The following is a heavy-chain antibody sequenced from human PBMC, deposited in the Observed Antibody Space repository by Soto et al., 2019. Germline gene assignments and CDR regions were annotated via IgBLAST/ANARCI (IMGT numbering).Heavy chain of an antibody. Sequence: QVQLVESGGGVVQPGRSLRLSCAASGFMFRSYGMHWVRQAPGKGLEWVAVISYDGSDKYDADSVKGRFTISRDNAKNTLYLQMNSLRAEDTAVYYCAKDDGSGGSVRYFGMDVWGQGTTVTVSS. CDR3: AKDDGSGGSVRYFGMDV. V-gene: IGHV3-30*18. J-gene: IGHJ6*02. D-gene: IGHD2-15*01. CDR2: ISYDGSDK. CDR1: GFMFRSYG.